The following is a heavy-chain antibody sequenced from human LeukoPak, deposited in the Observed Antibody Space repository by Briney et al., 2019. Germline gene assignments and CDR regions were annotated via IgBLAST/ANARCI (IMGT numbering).Heavy chain of an antibody. D-gene: IGHD3-22*01. CDR3: ARADSSGYQRQFDY. CDR2: ISGSGLYT. Sequence: GGSLRLSCAASGFTFSSYAMSWVRQAPGKGLEWVSAISGSGLYTNSADSVKGRFTISRDISKNTLYLQMNSLRAEDTAVYYCARADSSGYQRQFDYWGQGTLVTVSS. J-gene: IGHJ4*02. CDR1: GFTFSSYA. V-gene: IGHV3-23*01.